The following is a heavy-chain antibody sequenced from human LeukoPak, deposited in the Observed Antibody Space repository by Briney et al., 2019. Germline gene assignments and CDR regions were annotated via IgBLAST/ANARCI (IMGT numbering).Heavy chain of an antibody. CDR3: AKNGAAPKVYYFDY. CDR1: RFTFSSYA. D-gene: IGHD6-13*01. Sequence: GGSLRLSCAASRFTFSSYAMSWVRQAPGKGLEWVSAISGSSGSTYYADSVKGRFTISRDNSKNTLYLQVNSLRAEDTAVYYCAKNGAAPKVYYFDYWGQGTLVAVSS. V-gene: IGHV3-23*01. J-gene: IGHJ4*02. CDR2: ISGSSGST.